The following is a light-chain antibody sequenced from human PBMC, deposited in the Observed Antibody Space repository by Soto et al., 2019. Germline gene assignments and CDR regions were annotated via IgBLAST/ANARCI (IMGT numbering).Light chain of an antibody. Sequence: QSLLTQTPSSSATPGQRVTISCSGTNSNIGSNTITWYQQLPGTAPKRLIHSNNQRPSGVPDRFSASKSGTSASLAISGLQSEDEADYYCATWDDSLNGYVFGTGTKVNVL. J-gene: IGLJ1*01. CDR2: SNN. V-gene: IGLV1-44*01. CDR3: ATWDDSLNGYV. CDR1: NSNIGSNT.